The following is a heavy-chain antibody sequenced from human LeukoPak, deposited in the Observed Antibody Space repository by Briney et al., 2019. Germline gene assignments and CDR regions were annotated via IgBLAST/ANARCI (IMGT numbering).Heavy chain of an antibody. J-gene: IGHJ4*02. CDR2: INHSGST. CDR1: GGSFSGYY. CDR3: ARAHDLDY. Sequence: PSETPSLTCAVYGGSFSGYYWSWIRQPPGKGLEWIGEINHSGSTNYNPSLKSRVTISVDTSKNQFSLKLSSVTAADTAVYYCARAHDLDYWGQGTLVTVSS. D-gene: IGHD3-3*01. V-gene: IGHV4-34*01.